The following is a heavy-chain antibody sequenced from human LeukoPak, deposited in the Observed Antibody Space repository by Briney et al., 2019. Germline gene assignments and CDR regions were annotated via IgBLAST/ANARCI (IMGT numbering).Heavy chain of an antibody. CDR1: GFTVSNNY. Sequence: GGSLRLSCTASGFTVSNNYMSWVRQAPGKGLEWVSVIFNGGGTYYADSVKGRFTISRDNAKNSLYLQMNGLRAEDTAVYYCARDLVGVHGVFDIWGQGTMVTVSS. CDR2: IFNGGGT. D-gene: IGHD1-26*01. V-gene: IGHV3-66*01. CDR3: ARDLVGVHGVFDI. J-gene: IGHJ3*02.